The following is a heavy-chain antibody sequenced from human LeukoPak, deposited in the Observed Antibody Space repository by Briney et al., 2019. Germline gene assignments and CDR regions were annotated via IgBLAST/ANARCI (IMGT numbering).Heavy chain of an antibody. CDR1: GFTFSSYW. CDR3: VRGRGYCASD. Sequence: PGGSLRLSCAASGFTFSSYWMHWVRQVPGEGQVWVSRINSDGSSTSYADSVKGRFTISRDNAKNTLYLQMNSLRAEDTAVYYCVRGRGYCASDCGRGTLVTVSS. J-gene: IGHJ4*02. D-gene: IGHD2-8*02. CDR2: INSDGSST. V-gene: IGHV3-74*01.